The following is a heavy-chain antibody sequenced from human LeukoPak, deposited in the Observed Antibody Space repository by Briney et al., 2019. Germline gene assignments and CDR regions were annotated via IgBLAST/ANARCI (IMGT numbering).Heavy chain of an antibody. CDR2: IYYSGST. CDR1: GASISGYY. Sequence: MASETLSLTCTVSGASISGYYWSWIRQPPGKGLEWIGYIYYSGSTNYNPSLKSRVTISVDTSKNQFSLKLSSVTAADTAVYYCARDGVNYYDISGYDIWGRGTLVTVSS. CDR3: ARDGVNYYDISGYDI. J-gene: IGHJ4*02. V-gene: IGHV4-59*01. D-gene: IGHD3-22*01.